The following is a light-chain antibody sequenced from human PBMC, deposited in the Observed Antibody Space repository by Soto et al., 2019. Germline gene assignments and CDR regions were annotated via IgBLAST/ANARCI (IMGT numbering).Light chain of an antibody. V-gene: IGLV2-14*01. CDR3: SSYTSSSTYV. CDR1: SSDVGGYNY. CDR2: EVS. J-gene: IGLJ1*01. Sequence: QSVLTQPASVSVSPGQSITRSCTGTSSDVGGYNYVSWYQQHPGKAPKLMIYEVSNWPSGVSNRFSGSKSGNTASLTISGLQAEDEADYYCSSYTSSSTYVFGTGTKVTVL.